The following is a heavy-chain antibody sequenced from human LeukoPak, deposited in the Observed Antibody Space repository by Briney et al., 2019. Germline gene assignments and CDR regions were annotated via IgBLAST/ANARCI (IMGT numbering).Heavy chain of an antibody. V-gene: IGHV4-39*07. J-gene: IGHJ6*02. D-gene: IGHD6-13*01. Sequence: SETLSLTCTVSGGSISSSSYYWGWIRQPPGKGLEWIGSIYYSGSTYYNPSLKSRVTMSVDTSKNQFSLKLSSVTAADTAVYYCARTSNAFSSWYNYGMDVWGQGTTVTVSS. CDR2: IYYSGST. CDR3: ARTSNAFSSWYNYGMDV. CDR1: GGSISSSSYY.